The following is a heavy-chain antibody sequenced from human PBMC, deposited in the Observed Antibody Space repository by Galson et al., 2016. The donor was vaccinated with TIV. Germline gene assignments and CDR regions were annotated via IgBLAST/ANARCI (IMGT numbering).Heavy chain of an antibody. CDR2: IKQDGDYK. D-gene: IGHD1-1*01. CDR3: ARGNDPGATYSLDY. J-gene: IGHJ4*02. V-gene: IGHV3-7*01. Sequence: SLRLSCAASGFTFSRHWMSWVRQAPGKGLEWVANIKQDGDYKYYVDSVKGRFTISRDNAKNSLYLQMNSLRAEDTAVYYCARGNDPGATYSLDYWGQGTLVTDSS. CDR1: GFTFSRHW.